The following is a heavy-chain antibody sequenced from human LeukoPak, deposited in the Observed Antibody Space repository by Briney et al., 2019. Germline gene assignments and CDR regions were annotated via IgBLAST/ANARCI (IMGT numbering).Heavy chain of an antibody. Sequence: PSETLSLTCTVSGGSISSYYWSWIRQPPGKGLEWIRYIYYSGRTNYNPSLKSRVTISVDTSKNQFSLKLSSVTAADTAVYYCARTVVNDDYGDYEPSGKAYYFDYWGQGTLVTVSS. CDR3: ARTVVNDDYGDYEPSGKAYYFDY. CDR1: GGSISSYY. V-gene: IGHV4-59*08. CDR2: IYYSGRT. J-gene: IGHJ4*02. D-gene: IGHD4-17*01.